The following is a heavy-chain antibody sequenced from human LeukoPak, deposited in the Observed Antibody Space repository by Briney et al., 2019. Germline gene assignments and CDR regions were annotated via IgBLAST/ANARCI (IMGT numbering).Heavy chain of an antibody. CDR3: AIQTGTTTYYYYSMEV. J-gene: IGHJ6*03. Sequence: GGSLRLSCAASGFTFSSYSMNLVRQAPGKGLEWVSSISSSSSYIYYADSVKGRFTISRDNAKNSLYLRMNSLRAQDTAVYYSAIQTGTTTYYYYSMEVCGKGATVTVSS. CDR1: GFTFSSYS. D-gene: IGHD1-7*01. CDR2: ISSSSSYI. V-gene: IGHV3-21*01.